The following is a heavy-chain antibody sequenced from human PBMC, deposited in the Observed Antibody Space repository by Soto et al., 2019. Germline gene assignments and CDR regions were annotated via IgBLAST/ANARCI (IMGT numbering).Heavy chain of an antibody. CDR2: ISSSSSYI. Sequence: GGSLRLSCAASGFTFSSYSMNWVRQAPGKGLEWVSSISSSSSYIYYADSVKGRFTISRDNAKNSLYLQMNSLRAEDTAVYYCARAQNYDYIWGSYRDDDAFDIWGQGTMVTVSS. J-gene: IGHJ3*02. D-gene: IGHD3-16*02. CDR1: GFTFSSYS. CDR3: ARAQNYDYIWGSYRDDDAFDI. V-gene: IGHV3-21*01.